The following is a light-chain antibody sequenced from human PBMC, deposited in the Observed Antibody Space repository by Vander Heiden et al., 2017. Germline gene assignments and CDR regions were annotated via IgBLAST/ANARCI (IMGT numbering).Light chain of an antibody. CDR2: GAS. V-gene: IGKV3-20*01. J-gene: IGKJ4*01. CDR1: QSVSSSY. Sequence: DIVLTQSPGTLSLSPGERATLSCRASQSVSSSYLAWYQQKPGQAPRLLNYGASSRATGIPDRFSGSGSGTDFTLTISRLEPEDFAVYYCQQYGSSLLFGGGTKVEIK. CDR3: QQYGSSLL.